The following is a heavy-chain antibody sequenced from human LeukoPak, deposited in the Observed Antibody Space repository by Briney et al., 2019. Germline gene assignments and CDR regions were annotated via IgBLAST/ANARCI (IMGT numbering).Heavy chain of an antibody. D-gene: IGHD3-9*01. CDR2: ISGSGGST. CDR1: VFAFSSYS. Sequence: GGSVILSCAASVFAFSSYSIGWVRQAPWKGLEWVSVISGSGGSTYYADSVKGRFTISRGNSKNTLYLQMNSLRAEDTAVYYCAKSGFDYSYYYFDYWGQGTLVTVSS. V-gene: IGHV3-23*01. CDR3: AKSGFDYSYYYFDY. J-gene: IGHJ4*02.